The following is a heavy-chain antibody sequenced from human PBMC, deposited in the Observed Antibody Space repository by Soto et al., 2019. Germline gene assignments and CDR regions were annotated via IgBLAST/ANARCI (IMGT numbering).Heavy chain of an antibody. CDR3: ARAGASVYGMDV. D-gene: IGHD3-10*01. Sequence: PSETLSLTCTVSGGSISSGDYYWSWIRQPPGKGLEWIGYIYYSGSTYYNPSLKSRVTISVDTSKNQFSLKLSSVTAADTAVYYCARAGASVYGMDVWGQGTTVTVSS. CDR2: IYYSGST. J-gene: IGHJ6*02. CDR1: GGSISSGDYY. V-gene: IGHV4-30-4*01.